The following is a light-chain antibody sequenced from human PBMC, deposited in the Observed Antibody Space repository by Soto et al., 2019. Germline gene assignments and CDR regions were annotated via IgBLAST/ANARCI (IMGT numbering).Light chain of an antibody. CDR2: DAS. Sequence: EIVMTQSPATLSVSPGERATLSCRGSQSVSRNLAWYQQKPGQPPRLLIYDASTRATGVPARFGGSGSGTESTLTISGLQSEDFAVYYCQQYGDWPPDTFGQGTKVEI. J-gene: IGKJ2*01. CDR3: QQYGDWPPDT. CDR1: QSVSRN. V-gene: IGKV3-15*01.